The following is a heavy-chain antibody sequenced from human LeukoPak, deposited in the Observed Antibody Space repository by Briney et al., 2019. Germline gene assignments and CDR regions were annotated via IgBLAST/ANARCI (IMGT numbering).Heavy chain of an antibody. V-gene: IGHV4-61*02. J-gene: IGHJ4*02. Sequence: SETLSLTCTVSGGSISSGSYYWSWIRQPAGKGLEWIGRIYTSGSTNYNPSLKSRVTMSVDTSKNQFSLKLSSVTAADTAVYYCAREWRSDILTGYYIIDYWGQGTLVTVSS. D-gene: IGHD3-9*01. CDR2: IYTSGST. CDR3: AREWRSDILTGYYIIDY. CDR1: GGSISSGSYY.